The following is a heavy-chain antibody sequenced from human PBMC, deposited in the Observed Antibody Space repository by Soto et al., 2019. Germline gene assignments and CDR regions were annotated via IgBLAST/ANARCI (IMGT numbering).Heavy chain of an antibody. D-gene: IGHD3-3*01. CDR2: INHSGST. V-gene: IGHV4-34*01. CDR3: ARDMTIFGVVTPPQYYMDV. CDR1: GGSFSGYY. Sequence: SETLSLTCAVYGGSFSGYYWSWIRQPPEKGLEWIGEINHSGSTNYNPSLKSRVTISVDTSKNQFSLKLSSVTAADTAVYYCARDMTIFGVVTPPQYYMDVWGKGTTVTVSS. J-gene: IGHJ6*03.